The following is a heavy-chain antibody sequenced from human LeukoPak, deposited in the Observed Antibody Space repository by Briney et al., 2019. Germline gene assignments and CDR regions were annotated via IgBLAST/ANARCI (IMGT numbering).Heavy chain of an antibody. CDR1: GFTFSSYG. Sequence: GGSLRLSCAASGFTFSSYGMHWVRQAPGKGLEWVAFIRHDGNNKYYADSVKGRFTISRDNSKNTMYLQMNSLRAEDTALYYCAKDGSLYSSSWYLDYWGQGTLVTVS. D-gene: IGHD6-13*01. CDR2: IRHDGNNK. CDR3: AKDGSLYSSSWYLDY. V-gene: IGHV3-30*02. J-gene: IGHJ4*02.